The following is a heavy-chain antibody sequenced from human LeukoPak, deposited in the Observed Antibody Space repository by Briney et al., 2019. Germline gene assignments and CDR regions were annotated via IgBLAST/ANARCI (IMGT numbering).Heavy chain of an antibody. D-gene: IGHD3-10*01. V-gene: IGHV1-18*01. CDR1: GYTFTSYG. Sequence: ASVKVSCKASGYTFTSYGISWVRQAPGQGLEWMGWISAYNGNTNYAQKLQGRVTMTTDTSTSTAYMELRSLRSDDTAVYYCADYMVRGATSYYYYYYMDVWGKGTTVTVSS. J-gene: IGHJ6*03. CDR3: ADYMVRGATSYYYYYYMDV. CDR2: ISAYNGNT.